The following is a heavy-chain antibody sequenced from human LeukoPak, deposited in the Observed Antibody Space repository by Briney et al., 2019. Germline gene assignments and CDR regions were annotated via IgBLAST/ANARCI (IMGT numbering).Heavy chain of an antibody. CDR3: AASIWRTFIDY. V-gene: IGHV4-38-2*02. CDR1: GYSISSGYY. Sequence: SETLSLTCTVSGYSISSGYYWGWIRQPPGKGLEWIGSIYHSGSTYYNPSLKSRVTISVDTSKNQSSLKLSSVTAADTAVYFCAASIWRTFIDYWGQGSLLTVSS. D-gene: IGHD3-3*02. CDR2: IYHSGST. J-gene: IGHJ4*02.